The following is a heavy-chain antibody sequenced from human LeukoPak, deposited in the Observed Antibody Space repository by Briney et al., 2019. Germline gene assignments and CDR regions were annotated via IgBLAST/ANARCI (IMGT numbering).Heavy chain of an antibody. CDR2: IKQDGSEK. D-gene: IGHD3-3*01. Sequence: GGSLRLSCAASGFTFSSYWMSWVRQAPGKGLEWVANIKQDGSEKYYVDSVKGRFTISRDNAKNSLYLQMNSLRAEDTAVYYCAREKKPEWTTGAFDMWGQGTMVIVSS. CDR3: AREKKPEWTTGAFDM. CDR1: GFTFSSYW. V-gene: IGHV3-7*01. J-gene: IGHJ3*02.